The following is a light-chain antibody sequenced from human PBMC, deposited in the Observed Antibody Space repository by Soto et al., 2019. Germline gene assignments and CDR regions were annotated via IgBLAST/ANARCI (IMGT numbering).Light chain of an antibody. CDR3: EKRRYWPVT. V-gene: IGKV3-11*01. CDR2: DAS. J-gene: IGKJ1*01. Sequence: EIVLTQSPAILSMCPGERATLSCRASQSVSSYFAWYQQKPGQAPRLLIYDASNRATGVPARFSGSGSGTDFTLTISSLEPEDFAIYYSEKRRYWPVTFGQGTKV. CDR1: QSVSSY.